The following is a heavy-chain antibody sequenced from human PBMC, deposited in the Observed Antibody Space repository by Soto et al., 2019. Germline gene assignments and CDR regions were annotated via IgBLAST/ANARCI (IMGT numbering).Heavy chain of an antibody. D-gene: IGHD1-26*01. CDR1: GGSISSYY. CDR3: ASLLDAFDS. Sequence: QVQLQESGPGLVKPSETLSLTCTVSGGSISSYYWSWIRQPPGKGLEWIGYIYYSGSTNYNPSLKSRVTISVDTSKNQFSLKLSSVTAADTAVYYCASLLDAFDSWGQGTLVTVSS. V-gene: IGHV4-59*01. CDR2: IYYSGST. J-gene: IGHJ4*02.